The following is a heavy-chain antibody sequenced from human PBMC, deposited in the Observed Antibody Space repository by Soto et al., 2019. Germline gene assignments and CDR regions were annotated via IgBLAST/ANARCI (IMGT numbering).Heavy chain of an antibody. J-gene: IGHJ6*02. V-gene: IGHV4-31*03. CDR2: IYYSGST. D-gene: IGHD3-10*01. CDR1: GGSISSGGYY. Sequence: SETLSLTCTVSGGSISSGGYYWSWIRQHPGKGLEWIGYIYYSGSTYYNPSLKSRVTISVDTSKNQFSLKLSSVTAAVTAVYYCARSGSGSYYNSGWLSNYYYYYGMDVWGQGTTVTVSS. CDR3: ARSGSGSYYNSGWLSNYYYYYGMDV.